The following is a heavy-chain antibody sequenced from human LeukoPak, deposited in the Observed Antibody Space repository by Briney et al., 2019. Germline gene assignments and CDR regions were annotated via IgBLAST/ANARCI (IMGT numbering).Heavy chain of an antibody. CDR1: GGSISSGGYY. CDR2: IYYSGST. J-gene: IGHJ4*02. D-gene: IGHD1-1*01. V-gene: IGHV4-31*03. Sequence: PSETLSLTCTVSGGSISSGGYYWSWIRQHPGKGLEWIGYIYYSGSTYYNPSLKGRVTISVDTSKNQSSLKLSSVTAADTAVYYCARVGELEPFDYWGQGTLVTVSS. CDR3: ARVGELEPFDY.